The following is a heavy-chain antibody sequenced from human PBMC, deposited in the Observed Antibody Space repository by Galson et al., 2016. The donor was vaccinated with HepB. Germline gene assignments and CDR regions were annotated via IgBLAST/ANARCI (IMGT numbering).Heavy chain of an antibody. Sequence: SLRLSCAASGFTFSSYAMTWVRQAPGKGLDWVSTISGSGDETNYADSVKGRFTFSRDNSKNTLYLQMTSLRAEDTAVYYCASGIAVTTSNSFWYFDLWGRGTLVIVSS. D-gene: IGHD3-10*01. CDR1: GFTFSSYA. CDR2: ISGSGDET. CDR3: ASGIAVTTSNSFWYFDL. V-gene: IGHV3-23*01. J-gene: IGHJ2*01.